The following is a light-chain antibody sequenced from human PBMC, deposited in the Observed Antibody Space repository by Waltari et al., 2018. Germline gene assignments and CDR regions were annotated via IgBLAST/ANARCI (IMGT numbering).Light chain of an antibody. Sequence: ELVLTQSPGTLSLSPGERATLPCRASQNIGRYLVWYQQKPGQTPRLLIYAAPTRATGIPDSFIGSGSGTDFSLTIARLEPEDFAVYFCQNHERLPATFGQGTKVEI. J-gene: IGKJ1*01. CDR1: QNIGRY. V-gene: IGKV3-20*01. CDR3: QNHERLPAT. CDR2: AAP.